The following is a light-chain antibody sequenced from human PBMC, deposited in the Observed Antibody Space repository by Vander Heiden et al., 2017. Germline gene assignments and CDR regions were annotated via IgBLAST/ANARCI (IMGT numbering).Light chain of an antibody. Sequence: QSLLSHPPSASRSPRSRVTISCSGSSSNIGSNTVNWYQQLPGTAPKLLIYSNDQRPSGVPDRFSGSKSGTSASLAVSGLQSEDEADYYCAAWDDGLNGVVFGGGTKLTVL. CDR3: AAWDDGLNGVV. CDR1: SSNIGSNT. V-gene: IGLV1-44*01. J-gene: IGLJ3*02. CDR2: SND.